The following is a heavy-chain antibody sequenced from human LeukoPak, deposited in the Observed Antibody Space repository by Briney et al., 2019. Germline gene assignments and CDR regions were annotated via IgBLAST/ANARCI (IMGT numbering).Heavy chain of an antibody. J-gene: IGHJ4*02. CDR1: GGSSSSGSYY. V-gene: IGHV4-39*07. CDR2: INFSGST. Sequence: PSETLSLTCTVSGGSSSSGSYYWGWIRQPPGKGLEWLGSINFSGSTYYNPSLKSRVTVSVDTSKKQFSLKLRSVTAADTAVYYCARGSYYHGSGNKYYFDYWGQGTLVTVSS. D-gene: IGHD3-10*01. CDR3: ARGSYYHGSGNKYYFDY.